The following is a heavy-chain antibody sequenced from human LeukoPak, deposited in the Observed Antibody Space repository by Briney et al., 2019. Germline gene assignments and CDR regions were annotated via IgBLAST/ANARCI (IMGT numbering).Heavy chain of an antibody. D-gene: IGHD3-10*01. CDR2: ISWNSGSI. J-gene: IGHJ4*02. V-gene: IGHV3-9*01. CDR1: GFTFDDYA. Sequence: PGGSLRLSCAASGFTFDDYAMHWVRQAPGKGLEWVSGISWNSGSIGYADSVKGRLTISRDNAKNSLYLQMNSLRAEDTALYYCAKDIGYYGSGNVDYWGQGTLVTVSS. CDR3: AKDIGYYGSGNVDY.